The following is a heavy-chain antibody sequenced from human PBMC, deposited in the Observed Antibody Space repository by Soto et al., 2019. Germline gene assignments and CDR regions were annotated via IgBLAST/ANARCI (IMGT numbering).Heavy chain of an antibody. CDR3: ANGRFLEWLLPDNWFDP. Sequence: PGGSLRLSCAAAGFTFSDYAMNWVRQAPGKGLEWVSAISGSGANTYYADSVKGRFTISRDNSKNMLYPQMNSLRDEDTAVYYCANGRFLEWLLPDNWFDPWGQGTLVTVSA. D-gene: IGHD3-3*01. CDR2: ISGSGANT. J-gene: IGHJ5*02. V-gene: IGHV3-23*01. CDR1: GFTFSDYA.